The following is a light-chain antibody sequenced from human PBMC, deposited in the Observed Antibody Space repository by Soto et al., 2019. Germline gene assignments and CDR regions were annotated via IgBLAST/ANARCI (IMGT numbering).Light chain of an antibody. J-gene: IGLJ1*01. Sequence: QSARTQHISASGSRAQAIIVFCTRTRTDVGRYNRVSSYQQPPGTAPKLRIYDVSNRPLGVPDRFFGSKSGNTASLTISGLQAEDEADYYCCSYTTRTTYVFGTGTKVTVL. CDR3: CSYTTRTTYV. CDR1: RTDVGRYNR. CDR2: DVS. V-gene: IGLV2-18*02.